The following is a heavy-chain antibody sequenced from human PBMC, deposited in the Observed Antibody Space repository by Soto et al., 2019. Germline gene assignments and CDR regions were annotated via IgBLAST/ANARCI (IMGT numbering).Heavy chain of an antibody. V-gene: IGHV1-18*01. Sequence: QVQLVQSGPEVKKPGASVKVSCKASGNTFASHGFSWVRQAPGQGLEWMGWISGFNGQTNYALKLQGRVTLTTDTCTSTAYMELRSLRSDDRAGYFCARVEPRGVAVVRDYWGQGTLVTVSS. CDR2: ISGFNGQT. CDR1: GNTFASHG. D-gene: IGHD2-21*01. CDR3: ARVEPRGVAVVRDY. J-gene: IGHJ4*02.